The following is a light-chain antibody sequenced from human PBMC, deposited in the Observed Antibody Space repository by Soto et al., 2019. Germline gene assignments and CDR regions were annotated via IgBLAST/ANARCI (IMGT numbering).Light chain of an antibody. Sequence: QSVLTQPASVSGSLGQSITISCTGTSSDIGGYNYVSWYQQHPGKVPKLIIFEVTTRPSGISDRFSGSKSGNTASLTISGLQADDEADYYCSSFTSGTTLYVFGTGTKLTVL. V-gene: IGLV2-14*01. CDR1: SSDIGGYNY. CDR2: EVT. J-gene: IGLJ1*01. CDR3: SSFTSGTTLYV.